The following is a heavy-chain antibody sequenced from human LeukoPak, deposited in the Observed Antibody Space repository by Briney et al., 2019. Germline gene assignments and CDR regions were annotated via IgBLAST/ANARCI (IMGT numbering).Heavy chain of an antibody. V-gene: IGHV3-30-3*01. CDR1: GFTFSSYA. CDR2: ISYDGSNK. J-gene: IGHJ4*02. CDR3: ARAPVPAAASAGFGY. Sequence: PGRSLRLSCAASGFTFSSYAMHWVRQAPGKGLEWVAVISYDGSNKYYADSVKGRFTISRDNSKNTLYLQMNSLRAEDTAVYYCARAPVPAAASAGFGYWGQGTLVTVSS. D-gene: IGHD6-13*01.